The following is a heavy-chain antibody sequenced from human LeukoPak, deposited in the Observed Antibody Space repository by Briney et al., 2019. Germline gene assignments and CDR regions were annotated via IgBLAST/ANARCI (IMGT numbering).Heavy chain of an antibody. J-gene: IGHJ4*02. CDR2: IIPIFGTA. D-gene: IGHD5-18*01. Sequence: GASVKVSCKASGGTFSSYAISWVRQAPGQGLEWMGGIIPIFGTANYAQKFQGRVTITADESTSTAYMELSSLRSEDTAVYYCARVSNLSYGWVYYFDYWGQGTLVTVSS. CDR3: ARVSNLSYGWVYYFDY. CDR1: GGTFSSYA. V-gene: IGHV1-69*13.